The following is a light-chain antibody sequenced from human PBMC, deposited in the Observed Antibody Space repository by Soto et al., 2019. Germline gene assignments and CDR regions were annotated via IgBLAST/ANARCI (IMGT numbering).Light chain of an antibody. CDR2: DVS. J-gene: IGKJ4*01. V-gene: IGKV3-11*01. CDR1: QSVTSC. CDR3: QQRTTWPT. Sequence: EIVLTQSPATLSLSPGERATLSCRASQSVTSCLAWLQQKPGQAPKPLIYDVSRRATAIPARFSGSGSGTDFTLPISSLEHEDFAVYYCQQRTTWPTFGGGTKVEIK.